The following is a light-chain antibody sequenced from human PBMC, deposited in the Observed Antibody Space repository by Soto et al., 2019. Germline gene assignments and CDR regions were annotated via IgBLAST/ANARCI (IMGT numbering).Light chain of an antibody. J-gene: IGKJ4*01. CDR3: QQYKNWPPVT. CDR1: QSVNTN. CDR2: GAS. V-gene: IGKV3-15*01. Sequence: ETVMTQSPATLSVSLGERATLSCRASQSVNTNLAWYQQKPGQAPRLLIYGASIRATGVPARFSGSGSGTDFTLTNSSLQPEDFAVYCCQQYKNWPPVTFGGGTKVEIK.